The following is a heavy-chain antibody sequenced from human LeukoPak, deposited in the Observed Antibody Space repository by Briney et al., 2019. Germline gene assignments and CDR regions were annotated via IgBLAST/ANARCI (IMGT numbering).Heavy chain of an antibody. CDR3: ARGRAARPGDY. V-gene: IGHV4-59*01. D-gene: IGHD6-6*01. CDR2: IYYSGTT. Sequence: SETLSLTRTVSGVSISSYYWSWIRQPPGKGLEWIGYIYYSGTTNYNPSLKSRVTISVDTSKNQFSLKLSSVTAAGTAVCYCARGRAARPGDYWGQGTLVTVSS. CDR1: GVSISSYY. J-gene: IGHJ4*02.